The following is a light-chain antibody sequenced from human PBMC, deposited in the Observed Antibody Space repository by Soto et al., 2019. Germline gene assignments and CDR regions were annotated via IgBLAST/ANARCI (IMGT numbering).Light chain of an antibody. CDR1: SSNIGNNA. V-gene: IGLV1-36*01. J-gene: IGLJ2*01. CDR3: AAWDDSLNGVL. Sequence: QSVLTQPPSVSEAPRQRVTISCSGSSSNIGNNAVNWYQQRPGKAPKLLIYYDDLLPSGVSDRFSGSKSGTSASLAISGLQSEDEADYYCAAWDDSLNGVLFGGGTKLTVL. CDR2: YDD.